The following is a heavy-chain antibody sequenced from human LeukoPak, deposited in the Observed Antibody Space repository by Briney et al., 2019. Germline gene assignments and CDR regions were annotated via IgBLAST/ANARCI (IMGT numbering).Heavy chain of an antibody. CDR1: GFTFSSYS. D-gene: IGHD6-19*01. V-gene: IGHV3-21*01. Sequence: PGGSLRLSCAASGFTFSSYSMNWVRQAPGKGLEWVSSISSSSSYIYYADSAKGRFTISRDNAKNSLYLQMNSLRAEDTAVYYCARSIAVARFDYWGQGTLVTVSS. CDR2: ISSSSSYI. J-gene: IGHJ4*02. CDR3: ARSIAVARFDY.